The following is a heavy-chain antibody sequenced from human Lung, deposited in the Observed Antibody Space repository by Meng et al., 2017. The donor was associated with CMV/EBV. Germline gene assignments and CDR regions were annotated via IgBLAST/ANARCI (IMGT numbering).Heavy chain of an antibody. Sequence: GGSXRLXCAASGFTFSDYYMSWIRQAPGKGLEWVSYISSSGSTIYYADSVKGRFTISRDNAKNSLYLQMNSLRAEDTAVYYCASRATGYSSSYIDYWGQGPLVTVSS. CDR3: ASRATGYSSSYIDY. J-gene: IGHJ4*02. D-gene: IGHD6-6*01. V-gene: IGHV3-11*04. CDR1: GFTFSDYY. CDR2: ISSSGSTI.